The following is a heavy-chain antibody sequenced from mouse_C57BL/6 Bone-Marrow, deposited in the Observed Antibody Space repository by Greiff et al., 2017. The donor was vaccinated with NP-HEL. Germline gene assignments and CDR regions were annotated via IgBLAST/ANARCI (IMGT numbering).Heavy chain of an antibody. CDR1: GFNIKDDY. V-gene: IGHV14-4*01. CDR2: IDPENGDT. Sequence: VQLQQSGAELVRPGASVKLSCTASGFNIKDDYMHWVKQRPEQGLEWIGWIDPENGDTEYASKFQGKATITADTSSNTAYLQLSSLTSEDTAVYYCTPYGYYFDYWGQGTTLTVSS. CDR3: TPYGYYFDY. J-gene: IGHJ2*01. D-gene: IGHD1-1*02.